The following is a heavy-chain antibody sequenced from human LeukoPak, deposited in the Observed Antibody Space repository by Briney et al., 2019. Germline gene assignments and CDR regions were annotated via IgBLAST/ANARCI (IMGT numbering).Heavy chain of an antibody. V-gene: IGHV3-48*01. J-gene: IGHJ6*02. CDR2: ISSSSSTI. Sequence: GGSLRLSCAASGFTFSSYSMNWVRQAPGKGLGWVSYISSSSSTIYYADSVKGRFTISRDNAKNSLYLQMNSLRAEDTAVYYCARDLPGSRIVVITDYYYGMDVWGQGTTVTVSS. CDR3: ARDLPGSRIVVITDYYYGMDV. D-gene: IGHD3-22*01. CDR1: GFTFSSYS.